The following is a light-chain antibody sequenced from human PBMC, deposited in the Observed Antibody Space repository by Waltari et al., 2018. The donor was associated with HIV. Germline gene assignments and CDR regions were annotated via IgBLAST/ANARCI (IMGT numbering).Light chain of an antibody. V-gene: IGLV2-14*03. CDR2: DVS. CDR3: SSYTSSRTVV. J-gene: IGLJ2*01. Sequence: QSALTQPASVSGSPGQSITLSCPGASSDVGRYNYVPWYQHHPGKAPKLIIYDVSNRPSGVSNRFSGSKSGTTASLTISGLQAEDEADYYCSSYTSSRTVVFGGGTKLTVL. CDR1: SSDVGRYNY.